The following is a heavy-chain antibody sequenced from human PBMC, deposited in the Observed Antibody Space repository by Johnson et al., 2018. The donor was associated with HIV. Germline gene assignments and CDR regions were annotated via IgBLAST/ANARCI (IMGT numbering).Heavy chain of an antibody. J-gene: IGHJ3*02. CDR3: AKVGRMTTVVTPGDAFDI. CDR2: IRYDGSNK. V-gene: IGHV3-30*02. D-gene: IGHD4-23*01. CDR1: GFTFSSYG. Sequence: QVQLVESGGVVVQRGGSLRLSCVASGFTFSSYGMHWVRQAPGKGLEWVAFIRYDGSNKYCADSVKGRFTVSRDNSKNTLYVEMNSLRSEDTAVYYCAKVGRMTTVVTPGDAFDIWGQGTMVTVSS.